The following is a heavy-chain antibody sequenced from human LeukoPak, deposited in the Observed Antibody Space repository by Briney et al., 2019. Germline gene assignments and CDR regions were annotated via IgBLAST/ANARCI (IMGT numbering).Heavy chain of an antibody. CDR2: INPSGGST. CDR1: GYTFTSYG. V-gene: IGHV1-46*01. CDR3: ARSQGSFDY. J-gene: IGHJ4*02. Sequence: GASVKVSCKASGYTFTSYGISWVRQAPGQGLEWMGIINPSGGSTSYAQKFQGRVTMTRDMSTSTVYMELSSLRSEDTAVYYCARSQGSFDYWGQGTLVTVSS.